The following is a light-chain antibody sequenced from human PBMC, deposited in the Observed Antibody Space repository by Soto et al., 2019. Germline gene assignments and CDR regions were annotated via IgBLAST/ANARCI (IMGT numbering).Light chain of an antibody. CDR3: HQYKGWPT. CDR1: QSVLTD. Sequence: EIVITHSPATLFVSPGERVTLSCRANQSVLTDLAWYQQKPGQAPRLLIYSASTRATGIPARFSGSGSGTDFTLTISSLQSEDFGIYYCHQYKGWPTFGLGTKMHIK. V-gene: IGKV3-15*01. J-gene: IGKJ1*01. CDR2: SAS.